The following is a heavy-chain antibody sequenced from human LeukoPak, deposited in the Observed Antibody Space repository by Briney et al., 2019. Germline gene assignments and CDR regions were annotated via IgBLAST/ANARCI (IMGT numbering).Heavy chain of an antibody. J-gene: IGHJ3*02. CDR1: GGSISSGSYY. D-gene: IGHD3-22*01. CDR3: ARELEYHHRSDYYDAFDI. CDR2: IYTSGST. Sequence: SETLSLTCTVSGGSISSGSYYWSWIRQPAGKGLEWIGRIYTSGSTNYNPSLTSRVTISADTSKKQFSLKLSSVTAADTAVYCCARELEYHHRSDYYDAFDIWGQGTMVTVSS. V-gene: IGHV4-61*02.